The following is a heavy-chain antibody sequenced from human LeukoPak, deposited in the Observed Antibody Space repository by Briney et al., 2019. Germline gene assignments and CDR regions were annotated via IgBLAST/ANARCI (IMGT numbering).Heavy chain of an antibody. CDR2: ISGSGGST. CDR1: GFTFSSYA. V-gene: IGHV3-23*01. Sequence: GGSLRLSCAASGFTFSSYAMSWVRQAPGKGLEWVSAISGSGGSTYYADSVKGRFTISRDNSKNTLYLQMNSLRAEDTAVYYCAKDRLLGGTVTTTSDYWGQGTLVTVSS. J-gene: IGHJ4*02. D-gene: IGHD4-17*01. CDR3: AKDRLLGGTVTTTSDY.